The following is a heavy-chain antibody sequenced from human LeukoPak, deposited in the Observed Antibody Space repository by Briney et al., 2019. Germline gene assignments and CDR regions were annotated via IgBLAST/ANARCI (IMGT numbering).Heavy chain of an antibody. CDR3: ARTGYSSSWYVV. J-gene: IGHJ4*02. V-gene: IGHV4-30-2*01. CDR2: IYHSGST. Sequence: SETLSLTCTVSGGSISSGGYYWSCIRQPPGKGLECIGYIYHSGSTYYNPSLKSRVTISVDTSKNQFSLKLSSVTAADTAVYYCARTGYSSSWYVVWGQGTLVTVSS. D-gene: IGHD6-13*01. CDR1: GGSISSGGYY.